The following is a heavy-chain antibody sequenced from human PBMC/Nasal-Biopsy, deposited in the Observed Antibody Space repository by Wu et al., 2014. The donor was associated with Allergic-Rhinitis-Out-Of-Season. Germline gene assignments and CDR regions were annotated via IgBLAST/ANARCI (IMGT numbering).Heavy chain of an antibody. CDR3: ARVGGSYYEGNFDH. V-gene: IGHV3-30*19. CDR2: IAYDGSET. J-gene: IGHJ4*02. Sequence: LRLSCAASGFSFTGYGMHWVRQAPGKGLDWVAIIAYDGSETYYADSVKGRFTISRDNSKSSLYLQMNSLRPEDTAVYYCARVGGSYYEGNFDHWGQGTLVTVSS. D-gene: IGHD1-26*01. CDR1: GFSFTGYG.